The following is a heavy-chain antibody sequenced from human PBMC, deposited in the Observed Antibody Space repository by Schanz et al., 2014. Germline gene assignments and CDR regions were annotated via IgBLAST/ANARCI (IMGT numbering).Heavy chain of an antibody. J-gene: IGHJ4*02. V-gene: IGHV4-39*01. CDR2: IYYSGNT. CDR3: ARHHDFWSGPDGRYLDL. CDR1: GGSISTSNHY. Sequence: QLQLQESGPGLVKPLETLSLTCTVSGGSISTSNHYWGWIRQPPGKGLEWIGSIYYSGNTYYNPSPRIRSTIPEDTPKTHFPLKLASVTAADTAVYYCARHHDFWSGPDGRYLDLWGQGTLVTVSS. D-gene: IGHD3-3*01.